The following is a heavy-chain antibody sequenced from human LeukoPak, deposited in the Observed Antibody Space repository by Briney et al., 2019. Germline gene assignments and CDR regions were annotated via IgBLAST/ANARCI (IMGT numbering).Heavy chain of an antibody. Sequence: ASVKVSCKASGYTFTSYGISWVRQAPGQGLEWMGWISAYNGNTNYAQKLQGRVTMTTDTSTSTACMELRSLRSDDTAVYYCARVMSGGDCYSYWGQGTLVTVSS. CDR1: GYTFTSYG. J-gene: IGHJ4*02. V-gene: IGHV1-18*01. D-gene: IGHD2-21*01. CDR2: ISAYNGNT. CDR3: ARVMSGGDCYSY.